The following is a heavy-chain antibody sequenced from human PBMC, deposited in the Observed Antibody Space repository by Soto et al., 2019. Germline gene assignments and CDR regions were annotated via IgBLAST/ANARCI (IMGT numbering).Heavy chain of an antibody. Sequence: ASGPTLVNPTQTLTLTCTFSGFSLSTSGMCVSWIRQPPGKALEWLARIDWDDDKYYSTSLKTRLTISKDTSKNQVVLTMTNMDPVDTATYYCARIQESRVPEDCYYYYYMDVWGKGTTVTVSS. CDR2: IDWDDDK. V-gene: IGHV2-70*11. CDR3: ARIQESRVPEDCYYYYYMDV. CDR1: GFSLSTSGMC. D-gene: IGHD6-6*01. J-gene: IGHJ6*03.